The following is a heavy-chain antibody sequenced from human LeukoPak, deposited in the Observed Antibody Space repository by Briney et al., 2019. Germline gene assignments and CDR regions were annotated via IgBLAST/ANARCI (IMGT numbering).Heavy chain of an antibody. J-gene: IGHJ4*02. CDR1: GFTVSSNY. Sequence: PGGSLRLSCAASGFTVSSNYMSWVRQAPGKGLEWIGEINHSGSTNYNPSLKSRVTISVDTSKNQFSLKLSSVTAADTAVYYCATPYCSGGSCYSYPAYWGQGTLVTVSS. V-gene: IGHV4-34*08. CDR3: ATPYCSGGSCYSYPAY. CDR2: INHSGST. D-gene: IGHD2-15*01.